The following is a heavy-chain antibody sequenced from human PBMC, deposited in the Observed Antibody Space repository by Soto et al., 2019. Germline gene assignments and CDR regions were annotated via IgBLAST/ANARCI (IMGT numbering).Heavy chain of an antibody. Sequence: GGSLRLSCAASGFTFSSYSMNWVRQAPGKGLEWVSYISSSSSTIYYADSVKGRFTISRDNAKNSLYLQMNSLRDEDTAVYYCARDVLGAAGSSSWVDYWGQGTLVTVSS. V-gene: IGHV3-48*02. CDR1: GFTFSSYS. CDR2: ISSSSSTI. D-gene: IGHD6-13*01. CDR3: ARDVLGAAGSSSWVDY. J-gene: IGHJ4*02.